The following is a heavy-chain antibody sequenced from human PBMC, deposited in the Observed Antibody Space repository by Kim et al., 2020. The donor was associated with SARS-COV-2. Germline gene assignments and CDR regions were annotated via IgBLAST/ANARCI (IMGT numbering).Heavy chain of an antibody. CDR2: ISWNSGSI. V-gene: IGHV3-9*01. J-gene: IGHJ4*01. CDR3: AKDDSSGYRPWYYFDY. Sequence: GGSLRPSCAASGFTFDDYAMHWVRQAPGKGLEWVSGISWNSGSIGYADSVKGRFTISRDNAKNSLYLQMNSLRAEDTALYYWAKDDSSGYRPWYYFDYWG. CDR1: GFTFDDYA. D-gene: IGHD3-22*01.